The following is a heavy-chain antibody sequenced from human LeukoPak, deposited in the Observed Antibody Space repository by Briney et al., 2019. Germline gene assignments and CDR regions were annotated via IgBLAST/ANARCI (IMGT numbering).Heavy chain of an antibody. CDR1: GFTFSSYS. Sequence: GGSLRLSCAASGFTFSSYSMNWVRQAPGKGLEWVSSISSSSSYIYYADSVKGRFTISRDNAKNSLYLQMNSLKTEDTAVYYCARVKVYGMDVWGQGTTVTVSS. CDR2: ISSSSSYI. V-gene: IGHV3-21*04. CDR3: ARVKVYGMDV. J-gene: IGHJ6*02.